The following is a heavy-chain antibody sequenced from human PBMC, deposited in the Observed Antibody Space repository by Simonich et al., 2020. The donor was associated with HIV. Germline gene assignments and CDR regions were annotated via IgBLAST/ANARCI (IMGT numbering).Heavy chain of an antibody. CDR2: INHSGST. Sequence: QVQLQQWGAGLLKPSETLSLTCAVYGGSFSGYYWSWIGQPPGKGLRCIGEINHSGSTNFNPSLKSRVTISVDTSKNQFSLKLSSVTAADTAVYYCARGFYQRLYYFDYWGQGTLVTVSS. CDR1: GGSFSGYY. V-gene: IGHV4-34*01. D-gene: IGHD2-2*01. J-gene: IGHJ4*02. CDR3: ARGFYQRLYYFDY.